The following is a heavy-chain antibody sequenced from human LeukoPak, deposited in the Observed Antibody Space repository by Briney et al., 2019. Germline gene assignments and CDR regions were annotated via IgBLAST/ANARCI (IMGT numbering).Heavy chain of an antibody. Sequence: SGTLSLTCTVSGGSISNYYWSWIRQPPGKGQEWIGYISHSGSTNYSPSLKSRVTISLDTSKNQFSLKLSSVTAADTAVYYCAGHHPRNTVDFWGQGTLVTVSS. D-gene: IGHD2/OR15-2a*01. CDR2: ISHSGST. CDR1: GGSISNYY. J-gene: IGHJ4*02. CDR3: AGHHPRNTVDF. V-gene: IGHV4-59*08.